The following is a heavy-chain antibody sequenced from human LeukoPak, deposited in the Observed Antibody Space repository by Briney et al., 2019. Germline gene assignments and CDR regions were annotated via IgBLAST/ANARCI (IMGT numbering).Heavy chain of an antibody. CDR2: ISGSGGST. D-gene: IGHD2-2*01. CDR3: ASDRYCSSTSCYHRDRPDY. J-gene: IGHJ4*02. V-gene: IGHV3-23*01. Sequence: PGRSPRLSCAASGFTFSSYAMSWVRQAPGKGLEWVSAISGSGGSTYYADSVKGRFTISRDNAKNSLYLQMNGLRAEDTAVYYCASDRYCSSTSCYHRDRPDYWGQGTLVTVSS. CDR1: GFTFSSYA.